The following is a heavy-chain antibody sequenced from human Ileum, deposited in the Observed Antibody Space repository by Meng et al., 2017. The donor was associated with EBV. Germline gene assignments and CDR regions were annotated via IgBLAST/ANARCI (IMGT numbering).Heavy chain of an antibody. CDR1: GFSLTANPVG. V-gene: IGHV2-5*02. J-gene: IGHJ4*02. CDR3: AHRRDYGGMWDTGCLDY. CDR2: IYWDDDK. D-gene: IGHD4/OR15-4a*01. Sequence: QITLKESGPTRVKPTQTLTLTGPFSGFSLTANPVGVAWIRQPPGKALEWLAVIYWDDDKRYSPSLKSRLTITKDSSKNQVVLTMTNLDLVDTATYYCAHRRDYGGMWDTGCLDYWGQGALVTVSS.